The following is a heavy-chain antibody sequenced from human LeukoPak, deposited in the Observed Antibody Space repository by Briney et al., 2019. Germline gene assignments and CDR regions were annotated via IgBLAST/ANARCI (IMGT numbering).Heavy chain of an antibody. V-gene: IGHV3-23*01. CDR3: AKAGRGGWYVQTFDY. J-gene: IGHJ4*02. CDR2: ISGSGGST. D-gene: IGHD6-19*01. Sequence: GGSLRLSCAASGFTFSSYAMSWVRQAPGKGLEWVSAISGSGGSTYYADSVKGRFTISRDNSKNTLYLQMNSLRAEDTAVYYCAKAGRGGWYVQTFDYWGQGTLVTVSS. CDR1: GFTFSSYA.